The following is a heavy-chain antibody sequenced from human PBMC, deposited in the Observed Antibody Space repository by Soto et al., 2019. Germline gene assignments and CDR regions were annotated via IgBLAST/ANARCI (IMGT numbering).Heavy chain of an antibody. CDR2: IWYDGSNK. Sequence: GGSLRLSCAASGFTFSSYGMHWVRQAPGKGLEWVAVIWYDGSNKYYADSVKGRFTISRDNSKNTLYLQMNSLRAEDTAVYYCARDFFYGDYAVLDYWGQGTLVTVSS. J-gene: IGHJ4*02. CDR1: GFTFSSYG. V-gene: IGHV3-33*01. D-gene: IGHD4-17*01. CDR3: ARDFFYGDYAVLDY.